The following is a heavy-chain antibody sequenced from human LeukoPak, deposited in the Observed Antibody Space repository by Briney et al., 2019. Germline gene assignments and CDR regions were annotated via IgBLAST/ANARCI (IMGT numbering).Heavy chain of an antibody. V-gene: IGHV4-61*01. CDR3: AGSYDSSGYYYY. D-gene: IGHD3-22*01. CDR1: GGSVSSGSHY. CDR2: IYYSGST. J-gene: IGHJ4*02. Sequence: SETLSLTCTVSGGSVSSGSHYWSWIRQPPGKGLEWIGYIYYSGSTNYNPSLKSRVTISVDTSKNQFSLKLSSVTAADTAVYYCAGSYDSSGYYYYWGQGTLVTVSS.